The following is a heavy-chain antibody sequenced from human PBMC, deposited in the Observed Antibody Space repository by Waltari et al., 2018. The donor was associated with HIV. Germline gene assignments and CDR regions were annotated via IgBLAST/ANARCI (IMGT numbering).Heavy chain of an antibody. J-gene: IGHJ4*02. CDR1: GFTFSSYA. V-gene: IGHV3-30*01. D-gene: IGHD3-10*01. Sequence: QVQLVESGGGVVQPGRSLRLSCAASGFTFSSYAMHWVRPAPGKGLEWVAVISYDGSNKYYADSVKGRFTISRDNSKNTLYLQMNSLRAEDTAVYYCARPIWFGDGDYFDYWGQGTLVTVSS. CDR3: ARPIWFGDGDYFDY. CDR2: ISYDGSNK.